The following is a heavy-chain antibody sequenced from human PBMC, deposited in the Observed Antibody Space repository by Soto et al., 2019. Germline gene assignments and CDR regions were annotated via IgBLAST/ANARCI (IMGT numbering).Heavy chain of an antibody. CDR3: ARYSRTYYVS. V-gene: IGHV4-61*01. Sequence: QVQLQESGPGLVKPSETLSLICTVSGDSVSSGSYYWSWVRQPPGKGLEWMGFIHYGGNTNYHLSLLSRVTISLVSSKNRLSLKLSSATAADTAVYYGARYSRTYYVSWGQGTLVTVSS. CDR1: GDSVSSGSYY. J-gene: IGHJ4*02. CDR2: IHYGGNT. D-gene: IGHD1-26*01.